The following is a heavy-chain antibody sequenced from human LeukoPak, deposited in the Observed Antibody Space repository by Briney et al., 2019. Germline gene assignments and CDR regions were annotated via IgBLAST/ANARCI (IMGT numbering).Heavy chain of an antibody. CDR1: GFTFRTYW. V-gene: IGHV3-7*01. CDR3: ARLIGDRTIYDY. CDR2: INQGGSET. Sequence: GGSPRLSCAASGFTFRTYWMSWVRQAPGKGLEWVASINQGGSETYYVESVKGRFTISRDNAMNSFFLQMNSLRAEDTAVYYCARLIGDRTIYDYWGQGTLVTVSS. J-gene: IGHJ4*02. D-gene: IGHD6-6*01.